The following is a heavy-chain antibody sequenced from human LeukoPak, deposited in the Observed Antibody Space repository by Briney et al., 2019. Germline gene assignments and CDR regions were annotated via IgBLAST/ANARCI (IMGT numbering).Heavy chain of an antibody. Sequence: ASVKVSCKASGFTFRGHYIHWVRQAPGQGLEWMGYINPHSGGTRSPQKFQGRLTMTTDTSISAVYMEVSSLTSDDTAMYYCVREGNELLSKNFDYWGQGTLVTVSS. V-gene: IGHV1-2*02. CDR1: GFTFRGHY. D-gene: IGHD2-21*02. CDR3: VREGNELLSKNFDY. J-gene: IGHJ4*02. CDR2: INPHSGGT.